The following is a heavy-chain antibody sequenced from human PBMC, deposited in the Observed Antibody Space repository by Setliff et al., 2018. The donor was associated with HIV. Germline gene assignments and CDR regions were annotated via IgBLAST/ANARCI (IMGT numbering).Heavy chain of an antibody. J-gene: IGHJ4*02. V-gene: IGHV4-59*06. Sequence: PSETLSLPCTVSGGSISSYYWSWIRQHPGKGLEWIGYIYYSGNPFYNPSLRSRVTIPLDTSKNQFSLKLSSVTAADTAVYYCARGFDYAQRPPLYYFDYWGQGTLVTVSS. D-gene: IGHD2-2*01. CDR1: GGSISSYY. CDR3: ARGFDYAQRPPLYYFDY. CDR2: IYYSGNP.